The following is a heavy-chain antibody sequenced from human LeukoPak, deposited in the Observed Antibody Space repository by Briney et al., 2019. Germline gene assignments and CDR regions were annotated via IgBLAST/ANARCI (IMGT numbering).Heavy chain of an antibody. CDR1: GYTFTGYY. J-gene: IGHJ5*02. CDR2: INPNSGGT. Sequence: GPSVKVSCKASGYTFTGYYMHWVRQAPGQGLEWMGWINPNSGGTNYAQKFQGRVTMTRDTSISTAYMELSRLRSDDTAVYYCARGEALGYCSSTSCHNWFDPWGQGTLVTVSS. V-gene: IGHV1-2*02. D-gene: IGHD2-2*01. CDR3: ARGEALGYCSSTSCHNWFDP.